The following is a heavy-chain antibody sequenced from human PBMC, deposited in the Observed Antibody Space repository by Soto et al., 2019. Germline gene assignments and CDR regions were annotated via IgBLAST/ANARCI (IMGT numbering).Heavy chain of an antibody. CDR2: ISYDGSNK. D-gene: IGHD3-10*01. Sequence: LRLSCAASGFTFSSYAMHWVRQAPGKGLEWVAVISYDGSNKYYADSVKGRFTISRDNSKNTLYLQMNSLRAEDTAVYYCARESRWFGELPKPANWFDPWGQGTLVTVSS. CDR1: GFTFSSYA. V-gene: IGHV3-30-3*01. J-gene: IGHJ5*02. CDR3: ARESRWFGELPKPANWFDP.